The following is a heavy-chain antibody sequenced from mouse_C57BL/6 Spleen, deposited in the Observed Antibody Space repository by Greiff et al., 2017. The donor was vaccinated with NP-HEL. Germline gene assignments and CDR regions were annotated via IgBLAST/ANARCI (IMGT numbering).Heavy chain of an antibody. J-gene: IGHJ4*01. CDR2: IHPNSGST. D-gene: IGHD1-1*01. CDR3: ARDYYPYYCAMDY. CDR1: GYTFTSYW. V-gene: IGHV1-64*01. Sequence: VQLQQSGAELVKPGASVKLSCKASGYTFTSYWMHWVKQRPGQGLEWIGMIHPNSGSTNYNEKFKSKATLTVDKSSSTAYMQLSSLTSEDSAVYYCARDYYPYYCAMDYWGQGTSVTVSS.